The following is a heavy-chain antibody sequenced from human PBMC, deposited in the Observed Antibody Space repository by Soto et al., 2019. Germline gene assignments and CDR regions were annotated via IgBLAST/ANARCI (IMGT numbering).Heavy chain of an antibody. CDR3: ARDAGKITTYRPYPFDY. J-gene: IGHJ4*02. Sequence: GGSLRLSCAASGFTFSGYEMNWVRQAPGKGLEWVSYISSSGSTIHYADSVKGRFAISRDNAKSSLYLQMDSLRAEDTAVYYCARDAGKITTYRPYPFDYWGQGNLVTVSS. D-gene: IGHD3-10*01. CDR2: ISSSGSTI. CDR1: GFTFSGYE. V-gene: IGHV3-48*03.